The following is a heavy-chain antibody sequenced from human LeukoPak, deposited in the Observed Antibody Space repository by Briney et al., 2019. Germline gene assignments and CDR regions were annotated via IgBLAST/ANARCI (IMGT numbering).Heavy chain of an antibody. V-gene: IGHV3-23*01. Sequence: GGSLRLSCAASGFTFSSYAMSWVRQAPGKGLEWVSAISGSGGSTYYADSVKGRFTISRDNSKNTLYLQMNSLRAEDTAVYYCYYSSRGGHFDYWGQGTLVTVSS. D-gene: IGHD6-13*01. CDR3: YYSSRGGHFDY. CDR2: ISGSGGST. J-gene: IGHJ4*02. CDR1: GFTFSSYA.